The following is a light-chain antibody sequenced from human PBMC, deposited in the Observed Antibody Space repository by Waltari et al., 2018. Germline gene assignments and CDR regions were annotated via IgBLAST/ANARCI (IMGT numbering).Light chain of an antibody. CDR3: AAWDDSLSGWV. J-gene: IGLJ3*02. Sequence: QSVLTQPPSASGTPGQRVTISCSGSSSNIGSNYVYWYQQLPGTAPKLLIYRNNPGPSGVPDRFSGSKSGTSASLAISGLRSEDEADYYWAAWDDSLSGWVFGGGTKLTVL. CDR1: SSNIGSNY. V-gene: IGLV1-47*01. CDR2: RNN.